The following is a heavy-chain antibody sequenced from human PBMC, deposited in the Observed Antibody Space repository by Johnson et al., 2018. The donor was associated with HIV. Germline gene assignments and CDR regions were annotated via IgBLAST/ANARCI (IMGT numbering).Heavy chain of an antibody. CDR3: ARENGGGAFDI. CDR1: GFTFSSYD. Sequence: EQLVESGGGLVKPGGSLRLSCAASGFTFSSYDMHWVRQATGKGLEWVSAIGTAGDTYYPGSVKGRFTISRENAKNSWYLQMNSLRAGDTAVYYCARENGGGAFDIWGQGTMVTVSS. J-gene: IGHJ3*02. CDR2: IGTAGDT. D-gene: IGHD2-15*01. V-gene: IGHV3-13*01.